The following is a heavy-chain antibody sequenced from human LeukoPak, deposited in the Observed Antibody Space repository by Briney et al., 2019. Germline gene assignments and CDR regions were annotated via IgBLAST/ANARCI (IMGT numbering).Heavy chain of an antibody. Sequence: SGPTLVNPTQTLTLTCNFSGFSLSPTGMRVSWIRQPPGNALEWLARIDWDDDKFYTTSLKTRLTISKDTSKNQVVLTMTNMDPVDTATYYCARISYSKSFLDYWGQGTLVTVSS. CDR2: IDWDDDK. CDR3: ARISYSKSFLDY. CDR1: GFSLSPTGMR. J-gene: IGHJ4*02. D-gene: IGHD4-11*01. V-gene: IGHV2-70*04.